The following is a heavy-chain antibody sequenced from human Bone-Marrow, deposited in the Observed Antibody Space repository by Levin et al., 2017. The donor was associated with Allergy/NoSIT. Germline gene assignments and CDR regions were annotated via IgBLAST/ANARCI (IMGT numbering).Heavy chain of an antibody. Sequence: LSQTLSLTCNVSGGSITTSHYYWGWVRQAPGKGLEWIGNVYYSGSTYYNPSLKSRVSMSADTSKNQFSLKLSSVTAADTAVYYCARGSRLWFGVLLSRCWFDHWGQGTPVTVSS. V-gene: IGHV4-39*07. CDR2: VYYSGST. CDR1: GGSITTSHYY. CDR3: ARGSRLWFGVLLSRCWFDH. D-gene: IGHD3-10*01. J-gene: IGHJ5*02.